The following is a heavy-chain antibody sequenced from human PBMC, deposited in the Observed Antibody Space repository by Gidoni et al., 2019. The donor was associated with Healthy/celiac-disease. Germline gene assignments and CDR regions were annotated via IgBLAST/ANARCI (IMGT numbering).Heavy chain of an antibody. J-gene: IGHJ6*02. CDR2: INPSGGST. CDR3: ARLDDSSGNDGGNGMDV. CDR1: GYTFTSYY. Sequence: QVQLVQSGAEVKKPGASVKVSCKASGYTFTSYYMHWVRQAPGQGLEWMGIINPSGGSTSYAQKFQGRVTMTRDTSTSTVYMELSSLRSEDTAVYYCARLDDSSGNDGGNGMDVWGQGTTVTVSS. D-gene: IGHD3-22*01. V-gene: IGHV1-46*03.